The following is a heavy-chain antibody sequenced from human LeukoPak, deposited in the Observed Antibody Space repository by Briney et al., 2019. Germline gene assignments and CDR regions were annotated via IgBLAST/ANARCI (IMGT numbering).Heavy chain of an antibody. J-gene: IGHJ5*02. Sequence: ASVKVSCKASGYTFTSYAMHWVRQAPGQGLEWMGWINAGNGNTKYSQKFQGRVTITRDTSASTAYMELSNLRSEDTAVYYCARVEVVPDNWFDPWGQGTLVTVSS. CDR1: GYTFTSYA. D-gene: IGHD2-2*01. CDR3: ARVEVVPDNWFDP. V-gene: IGHV1-3*01. CDR2: INAGNGNT.